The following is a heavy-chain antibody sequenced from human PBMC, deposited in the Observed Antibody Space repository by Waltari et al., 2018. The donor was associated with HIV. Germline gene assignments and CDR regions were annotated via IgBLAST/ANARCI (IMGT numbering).Heavy chain of an antibody. CDR2: IYYSGRT. V-gene: IGHV4-31*03. Sequence: QVQLQESGPGLVKPSQTLSLTCTVPGGSISSGGYYWNWIRQQPGKGLEWIGYIYYSGRTHYNPCLMSRVTISIDTSKNQFSVKLSSVTAADTAVYYCAKWGAFWSGCYTYRMDVWGRGTTVTVAS. CDR3: AKWGAFWSGCYTYRMDV. CDR1: GGSISSGGYY. D-gene: IGHD3-3*01. J-gene: IGHJ6*02.